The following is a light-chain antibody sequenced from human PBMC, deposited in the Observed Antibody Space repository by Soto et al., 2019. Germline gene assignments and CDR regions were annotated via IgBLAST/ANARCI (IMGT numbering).Light chain of an antibody. CDR1: QSISTS. CDR2: RAS. J-gene: IGKJ1*01. CDR3: QQSYNSPWT. V-gene: IGKV1-39*01. Sequence: DMQMTQSPSSLSASVGYRVTISCRASQSISTSLNWYQQKPGTAPRLLIYRASSVKSGVPPRFSGSGSGRDFTLTITSLRPEDSATYFCQQSYNSPWTFGQGTKVDIK.